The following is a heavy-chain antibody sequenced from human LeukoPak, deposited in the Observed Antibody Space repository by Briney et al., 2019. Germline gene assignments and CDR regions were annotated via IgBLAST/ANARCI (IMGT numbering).Heavy chain of an antibody. J-gene: IGHJ4*02. CDR1: GGSISSSSYY. Sequence: SETLSLTCTVSGGSISSSSYYWGWIRQPPGKGLEWIGSIYYSGSTYYNPSLKSRVTISVDTSKNQFSLKLNSVTAADTAVYYCARDRSEFDYWGQGTLVTVSS. CDR3: ARDRSEFDY. CDR2: IYYSGST. V-gene: IGHV4-39*07.